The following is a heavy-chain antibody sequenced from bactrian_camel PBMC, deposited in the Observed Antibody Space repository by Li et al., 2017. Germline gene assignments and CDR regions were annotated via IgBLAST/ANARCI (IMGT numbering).Heavy chain of an antibody. CDR2: IDSADNT. D-gene: IGHD3*01. Sequence: HVQLVESGGGSVQAGGSLKLSCVASGYTLPLHMAWYRQAPGKGREGVALIDSADNTIYADSAKGRFTISKDDAKNTLDLQINDLKPEDTAIYYCAAARRGSGRTCSDTDDYDLTGQGTQVTVS. J-gene: IGHJ4*01. CDR3: AAARRGSGRTCSDTDDYDL. CDR1: GYTLPLH. V-gene: IGHV3S53*01.